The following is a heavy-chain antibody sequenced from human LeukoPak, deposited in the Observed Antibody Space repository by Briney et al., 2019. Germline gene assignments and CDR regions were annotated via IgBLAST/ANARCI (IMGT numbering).Heavy chain of an antibody. Sequence: SETLSLTCTVSGVSISSSNYCWGWLRQPPGKGLEWIGNIFYSGSTYYNPSPKSRVTLSVDTSKKQHSLKLSSVPPADPSVYHCAGLVVATATIDYWGQGTLVTVSS. J-gene: IGHJ4*02. V-gene: IGHV4-39*01. CDR2: IFYSGST. CDR3: AGLVVATATIDY. D-gene: IGHD2-21*02. CDR1: GVSISSSNYC.